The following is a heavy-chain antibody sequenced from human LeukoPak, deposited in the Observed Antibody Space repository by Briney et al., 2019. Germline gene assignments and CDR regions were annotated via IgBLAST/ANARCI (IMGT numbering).Heavy chain of an antibody. D-gene: IGHD1-1*01. CDR3: EYDDGGAFNV. V-gene: IGHV1-46*01. CDR1: GHTFISNY. CDR2: IVPSGGST. Sequence: GASVKVSCKASGHTFISNYIHWVRQAPGQVFEWMGLIVPSGGSTFYAHKFQGRVSMTSDTSTSTAYMELGSLGSEDTAVYYCEYDDGGAFNVWGQGTMLTVSA. J-gene: IGHJ3*01.